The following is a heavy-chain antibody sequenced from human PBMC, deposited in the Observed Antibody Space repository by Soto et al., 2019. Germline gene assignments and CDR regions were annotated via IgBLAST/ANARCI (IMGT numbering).Heavy chain of an antibody. CDR2: IDPSDSYS. CDR1: GYSFTNYW. J-gene: IGHJ6*02. CDR3: ASEGYGMDV. Sequence: EVQLVQSGAEVKKPGESLRISCKGSGYSFTNYWITWVRQMPGKGLEWMGRIDPSDSYSKYRPSFQGHVTISADKSISTAYLQWSSLKASDTAMYYCASEGYGMDVWGQGTTVTVSS. V-gene: IGHV5-10-1*01.